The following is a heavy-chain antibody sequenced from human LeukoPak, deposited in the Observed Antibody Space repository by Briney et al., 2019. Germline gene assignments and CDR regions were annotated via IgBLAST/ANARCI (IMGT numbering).Heavy chain of an antibody. CDR1: GFTFSTYW. D-gene: IGHD5-24*01. V-gene: IGHV3-74*01. CDR2: ISSDGSRT. CDR3: GRDTGDGYNSYFDY. J-gene: IGHJ4*02. Sequence: GGSLRLSCAASGFTFSTYWIHWLRQTPEKGLVWVSRISSDGSRTTYADSVKGRFTISRDNAKNTVYLQMNSLRAEDTAVYYCGRDTGDGYNSYFDYWGQGTMVTVSA.